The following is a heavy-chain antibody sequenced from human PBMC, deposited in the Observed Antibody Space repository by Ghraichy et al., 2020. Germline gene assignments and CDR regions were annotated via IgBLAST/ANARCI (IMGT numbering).Heavy chain of an antibody. D-gene: IGHD5-12*01. CDR1: GYTFTDYY. V-gene: IGHV1-2*02. Sequence: ASVKVSCKASGYTFTDYYMYWMRQAPGRGLEWMGWVNPNSGGTNYAQNFQGRVTMTRDTSISTAYMELSRLRSDDTAVYYCARSSGYSTYEFDPWGQGTLVTVSS. CDR3: ARSSGYSTYEFDP. CDR2: VNPNSGGT. J-gene: IGHJ5*02.